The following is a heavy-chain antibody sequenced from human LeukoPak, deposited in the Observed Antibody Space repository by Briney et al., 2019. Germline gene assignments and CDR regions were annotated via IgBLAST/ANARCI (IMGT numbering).Heavy chain of an antibody. D-gene: IGHD3-10*01. CDR1: GVSISSGSYY. Sequence: SETLSLTCTVSGVSISSGSYYWSWIRQPPGKGLEWIGYIYYSGSTNYKPSLKSRVTISVDTSKNQFSLKLSSMTAADTAVYYCARGGYYGSGNDFRFDPWGQGTLVTVSS. CDR3: ARGGYYGSGNDFRFDP. V-gene: IGHV4-61*01. J-gene: IGHJ5*02. CDR2: IYYSGST.